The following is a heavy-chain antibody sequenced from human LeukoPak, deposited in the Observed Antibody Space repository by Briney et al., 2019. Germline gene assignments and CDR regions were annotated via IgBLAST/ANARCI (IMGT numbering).Heavy chain of an antibody. D-gene: IGHD6-13*01. CDR1: GFTFSSYA. J-gene: IGHJ4*02. CDR2: ISYDGSNK. CDR3: ARVLYSSSWSDY. V-gene: IGHV3-30-3*01. Sequence: PGRSLRLSCAASGFTFSSYAMHWVRQAPGKGLEWVAVISYDGSNKYYADSVKGRFTISRDNSKNTLYLQMNSLRAEDTAVYYCARVLYSSSWSDYWGQGTLVTVSS.